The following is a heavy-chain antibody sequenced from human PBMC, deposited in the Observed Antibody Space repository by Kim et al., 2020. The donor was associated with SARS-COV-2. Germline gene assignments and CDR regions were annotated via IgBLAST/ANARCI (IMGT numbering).Heavy chain of an antibody. CDR1: GGSISSYY. D-gene: IGHD3-16*01. V-gene: IGHV4-59*01. CDR2: IYYSGST. J-gene: IGHJ4*02. Sequence: SETLSLTCTVSGGSISSYYWSWIRQPPGKGLEWIGYIYYSGSTNYNPSLKSRVTISVDTSKNQFSLKLSSVTAADTAVYYCARAPPWGNLAEFDYWGQGTLVTVSS. CDR3: ARAPPWGNLAEFDY.